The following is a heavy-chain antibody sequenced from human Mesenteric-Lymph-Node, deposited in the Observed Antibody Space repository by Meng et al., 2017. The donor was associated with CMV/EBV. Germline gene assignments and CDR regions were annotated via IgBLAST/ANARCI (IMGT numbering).Heavy chain of an antibody. D-gene: IGHD2-2*01. CDR1: GGTFSSYA. V-gene: IGHV1-2*02. CDR2: INPNSGGT. CDR3: ARVLGYCSSTSCYARAGMDV. Sequence: ASVKVSCKASGGTFSSYAISWVRQAPGQGLEWMGWINPNSGGTNYAQKFQGRVTMTRDTSISTAYMELSRLRSDDTAVYYCARVLGYCSSTSCYARAGMDVWGQGTTVTVSS. J-gene: IGHJ6*02.